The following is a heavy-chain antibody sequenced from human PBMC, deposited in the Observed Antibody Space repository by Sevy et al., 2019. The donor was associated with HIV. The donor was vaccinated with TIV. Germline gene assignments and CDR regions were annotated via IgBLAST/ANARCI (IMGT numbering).Heavy chain of an antibody. CDR2: IDPSDSYT. CDR1: GYSFTSYW. CDR3: GRLGIARATTLMDV. Sequence: GESLKISCKGSGYSFTSYWISWVRQMPGKGLEWMGRIDPSDSYTNYSPSFQGHGTISADKSISTAYLQWSSLKASDTAMYDCGRLGIARATTLMDVWGKGTTVTVSS. J-gene: IGHJ6*03. D-gene: IGHD1-1*01. V-gene: IGHV5-10-1*01.